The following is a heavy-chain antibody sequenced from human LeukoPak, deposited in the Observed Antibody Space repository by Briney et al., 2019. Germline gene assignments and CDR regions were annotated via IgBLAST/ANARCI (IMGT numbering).Heavy chain of an antibody. J-gene: IGHJ4*02. CDR1: GGTFSSYA. V-gene: IGHV1-69*13. D-gene: IGHD3-22*01. Sequence: GASVKVSCKASGGTFSSYAISWVRQAPGQGLEWMGGIIPIFGTANYAQKFQGRVTNTADESTSTAYMELSSLRSEDTAVYYCARAEVGYYDSSGYYYPFDYWGQGTLVTVSS. CDR2: IIPIFGTA. CDR3: ARAEVGYYDSSGYYYPFDY.